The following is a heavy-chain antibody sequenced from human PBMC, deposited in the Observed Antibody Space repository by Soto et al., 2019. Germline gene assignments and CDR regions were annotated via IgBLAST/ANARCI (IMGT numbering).Heavy chain of an antibody. CDR3: ARDSPNTYYDILTGYYTYPNHFGY. CDR2: SNAGNGNT. D-gene: IGHD3-9*01. J-gene: IGHJ4*02. Sequence: ASVNVYRQASGYSFTRYPSHWLRNKKGQRLEWMGWSNAGNGNTKYSQKFQGRVTITRDTSASTAYMELSSLRSEDTAVYYCARDSPNTYYDILTGYYTYPNHFGYWGQGTLVTVSS. CDR1: GYSFTRYP. V-gene: IGHV1-3*01.